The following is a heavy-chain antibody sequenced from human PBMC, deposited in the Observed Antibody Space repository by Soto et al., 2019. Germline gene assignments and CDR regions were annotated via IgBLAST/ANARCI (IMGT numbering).Heavy chain of an antibody. V-gene: IGHV1-69*01. Sequence: QVQLVQSGAEVKKPGSSVKVSCKASGGTFSSYAISWVRQAPGQGLEWMGGIIPIFGTANYAQKFQGRVTITADESTSTAYMELSSLRSEDTAVYYCARAVDIVVVPAAPNYYYYYGMDVWGQGTTVTVSS. CDR2: IIPIFGTA. D-gene: IGHD2-2*03. J-gene: IGHJ6*02. CDR3: ARAVDIVVVPAAPNYYYYYGMDV. CDR1: GGTFSSYA.